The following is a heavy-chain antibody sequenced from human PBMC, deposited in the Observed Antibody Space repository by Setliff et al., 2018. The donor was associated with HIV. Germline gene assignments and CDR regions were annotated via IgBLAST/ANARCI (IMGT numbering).Heavy chain of an antibody. CDR3: ARDRVTGVLDY. CDR1: GASISSYY. CDR2: IYYSGST. Sequence: SETLSLTCTVSGASISSYYWSWIRQPPGKGLEWIGYIYYSGSTNYNPSLKSRVSISVDTSKKQFSLKLSSVTAADTAVYYCARDRVTGVLDYWGQGTLVTVSS. J-gene: IGHJ4*02. V-gene: IGHV4-59*01. D-gene: IGHD2-21*02.